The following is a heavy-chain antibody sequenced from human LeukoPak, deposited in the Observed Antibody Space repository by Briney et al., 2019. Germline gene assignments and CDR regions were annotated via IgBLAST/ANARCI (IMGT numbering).Heavy chain of an antibody. CDR2: INPNSGGT. Sequence: ASVEVSCKASGYTFTGYYMHWVRQAPGQGLEWMGWINPNSGGTNYAQKFQGRVTMTRDTSISTAYMELSRLRSDDTAVYYCARTPRNYGAPNYYGMDVWGQGTTVSVSS. J-gene: IGHJ6*02. V-gene: IGHV1-2*02. CDR3: ARTPRNYGAPNYYGMDV. CDR1: GYTFTGYY. D-gene: IGHD4-17*01.